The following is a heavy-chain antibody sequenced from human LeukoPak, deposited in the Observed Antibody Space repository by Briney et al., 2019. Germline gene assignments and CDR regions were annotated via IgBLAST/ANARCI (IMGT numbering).Heavy chain of an antibody. V-gene: IGHV3-74*01. CDR2: ITDDGSST. CDR1: GFTFSSYW. CDR3: ARVAAAAGTLNRMHNWFDP. D-gene: IGHD6-13*01. Sequence: RTGGSLRLSCAASGFTFSSYWMHWVRQAPGKGLVWVSRITDDGSSTSYADSVKGRFTISRDNAKNTLYLQMNSLTAEDTAVYYCARVAAAAGTLNRMHNWFDPWGQGTLVTVSS. J-gene: IGHJ5*02.